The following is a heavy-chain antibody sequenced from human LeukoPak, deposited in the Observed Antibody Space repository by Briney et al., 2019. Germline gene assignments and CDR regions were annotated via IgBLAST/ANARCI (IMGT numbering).Heavy chain of an antibody. CDR3: ARDRRYEYPPTGYYYGMDV. V-gene: IGHV4-4*02. CDR2: IYYSGST. Sequence: SGTLSLTCAVSGGSISSTNWWSWVRQHPGKGLEWIGYIYYSGSTYYNPSLKSRVTISVDTSENQFSLKLTSVTAADTAVYYCARDRRYEYPPTGYYYGMDVWGQGTTVTVSS. J-gene: IGHJ6*02. D-gene: IGHD5-12*01. CDR1: GGSISSTNW.